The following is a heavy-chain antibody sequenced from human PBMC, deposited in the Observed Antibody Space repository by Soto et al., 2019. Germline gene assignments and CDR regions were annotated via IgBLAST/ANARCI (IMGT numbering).Heavy chain of an antibody. Sequence: SETLSLTCAVSGGSISSGGYSWSWIRQPPGKGLEWIGYIYHSGSTYYNPSLKSRVTISVDRSKNQFSLKLSSVTAADTAVYYCAVIEMATTNWFDPWGQGTLVTSPQ. CDR2: IYHSGST. V-gene: IGHV4-30-2*01. D-gene: IGHD5-12*01. J-gene: IGHJ5*02. CDR1: GGSISSGGYS. CDR3: AVIEMATTNWFDP.